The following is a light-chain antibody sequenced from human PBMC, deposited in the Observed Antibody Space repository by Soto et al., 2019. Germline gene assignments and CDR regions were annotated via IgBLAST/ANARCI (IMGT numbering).Light chain of an antibody. CDR3: QHYNVWPPWT. CDR2: GAI. J-gene: IGKJ1*01. Sequence: IVMTQSPATLSVSPEDRVTLSCRASQNVRRHIAWYQQKPGQAPSLLIFGAITRATGIPARFSGSGSGTEFTLTISSLQSEDSAIYYCQHYNVWPPWTFGQGTKV. CDR1: QNVRRH. V-gene: IGKV3-15*01.